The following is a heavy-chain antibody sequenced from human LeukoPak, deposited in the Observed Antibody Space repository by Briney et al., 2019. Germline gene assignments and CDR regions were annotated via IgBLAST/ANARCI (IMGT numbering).Heavy chain of an antibody. CDR1: GFTFSSYE. V-gene: IGHV3-48*03. Sequence: PGGSLRLSCAASGFTFSSYEMNWVRQAPGKGLEWVSYISSSGSTIYYADSVKGRFTISRDNSKNTVYLQMNSPRAEDTAVYYCARVGGDVLSGHRTGYYYAMDVWGQGTTVTVSS. CDR2: ISSSGSTI. J-gene: IGHJ6*02. CDR3: ARVGGDVLSGHRTGYYYAMDV. D-gene: IGHD3-3*01.